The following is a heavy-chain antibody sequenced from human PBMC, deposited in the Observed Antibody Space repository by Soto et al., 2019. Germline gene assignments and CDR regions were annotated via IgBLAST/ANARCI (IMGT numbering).Heavy chain of an antibody. CDR3: ARNTHFGIAVADDY. Sequence: SVKVSCKASGGTFSSYAISWVRQAPGQGLEWMGGIIPIFGTANYAQKFQGRVTITADESTSTAYMELSSLRSEDTAVYYCARNTHFGIAVADDYWGQGTLVTVS. D-gene: IGHD6-19*01. CDR1: GGTFSSYA. CDR2: IIPIFGTA. J-gene: IGHJ4*02. V-gene: IGHV1-69*13.